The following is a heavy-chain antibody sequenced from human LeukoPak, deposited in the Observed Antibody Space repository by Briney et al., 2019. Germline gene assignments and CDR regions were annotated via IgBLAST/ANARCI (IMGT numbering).Heavy chain of an antibody. V-gene: IGHV1-69*04. CDR3: ASREGLRVRLLEWSHPRDDAFDI. CDR1: GGTFSSYA. CDR2: IIPILGIA. J-gene: IGHJ3*02. D-gene: IGHD3-3*01. Sequence: SVKVSCKASGGTFSSYAISWVRQAPGQGLEWMGRIIPILGIANYAQKFQGRVTITADKSTSTAYMELSSLRSEDTAVYYCASREGLRVRLLEWSHPRDDAFDIWGQGTMVTVSS.